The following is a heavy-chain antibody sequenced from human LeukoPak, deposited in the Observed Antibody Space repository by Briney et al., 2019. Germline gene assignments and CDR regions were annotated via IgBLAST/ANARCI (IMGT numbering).Heavy chain of an antibody. CDR1: GFTFDDYA. D-gene: IGHD3-10*01. CDR3: AREHIRSGSYELDY. V-gene: IGHV3-9*01. Sequence: PGGSLRLSCAASGFTFDDYAMHWVRQAPGKGLEWVSGISWNSGSIGYADSVKGRFTVSRDNTKNSVYLLMNSLRVEDTAVYYCAREHIRSGSYELDYWGQGTLVTVSS. J-gene: IGHJ4*02. CDR2: ISWNSGSI.